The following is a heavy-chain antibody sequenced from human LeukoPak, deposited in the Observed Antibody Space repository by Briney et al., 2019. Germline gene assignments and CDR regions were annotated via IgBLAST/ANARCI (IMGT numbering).Heavy chain of an antibody. CDR1: GSSISNTAFY. CDR3: ARQERDVVVIAATYLWFDA. CDR2: IDYTGST. J-gene: IGHJ5*02. V-gene: IGHV4-39*01. Sequence: PSETLSLTCSVSGSSISNTAFYRGWIRQPPGKGLEWIGSIDYTGSTYRNPSLRSRLTISVDTSKNQFSLQLNSVTAADTAVYYCARQERDVVVIAATYLWFDAWGRGTLVSVSS. D-gene: IGHD2-15*01.